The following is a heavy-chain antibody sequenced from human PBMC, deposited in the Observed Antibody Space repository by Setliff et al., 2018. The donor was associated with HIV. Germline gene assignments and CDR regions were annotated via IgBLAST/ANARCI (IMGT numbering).Heavy chain of an antibody. Sequence: ASVKVSCKASGGTFSSYAMNWVRQAPGQGLEWMGRISTNTGDPMYAQGFTGRFVFSLDITVNTAYLQISSLKTEDTAVYYCARESDDGNFLGWFDPWGQGTLVTVSS. D-gene: IGHD1-26*01. CDR2: ISTNTGDP. V-gene: IGHV7-4-1*01. J-gene: IGHJ5*02. CDR1: GGTFSSYA. CDR3: ARESDDGNFLGWFDP.